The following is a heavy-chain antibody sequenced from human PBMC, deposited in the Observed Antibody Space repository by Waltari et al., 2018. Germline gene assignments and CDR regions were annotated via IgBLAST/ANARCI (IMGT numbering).Heavy chain of an antibody. CDR1: GFTFSSYA. Sequence: QVQLVESGGGVVQPGRSLRLSCAASGFTFSSYAMHGVRQAQGKGLEWVAVISYDGSNKYYADSVKGRFTISRDNSKNTLYLQMNSLRAEDTAVYYCARGGPRYCSGGSCSYYFDYWGQGTLVTVSS. V-gene: IGHV3-30-3*01. J-gene: IGHJ4*02. CDR2: ISYDGSNK. CDR3: ARGGPRYCSGGSCSYYFDY. D-gene: IGHD2-15*01.